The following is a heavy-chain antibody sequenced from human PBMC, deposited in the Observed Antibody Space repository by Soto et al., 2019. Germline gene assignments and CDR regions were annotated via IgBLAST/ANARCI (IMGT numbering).Heavy chain of an antibody. V-gene: IGHV3-33*01. CDR3: ARDLHYGDYGMDV. D-gene: IGHD4-17*01. J-gene: IGHJ6*02. CDR2: IWYDGSNK. CDR1: GFTFSSYG. Sequence: PGGSLRLSCAASGFTFSSYGMHWVRQAPGKGLEWVAVIWYDGSNKYYADSVKGRFTISRDNSKNTLYLQMNSLRAEDTAVYYCARDLHYGDYGMDVRGQGTTVTVSS.